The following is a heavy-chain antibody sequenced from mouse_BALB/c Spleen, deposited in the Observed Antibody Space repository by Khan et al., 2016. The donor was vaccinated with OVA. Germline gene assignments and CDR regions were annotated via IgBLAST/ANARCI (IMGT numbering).Heavy chain of an antibody. CDR1: GFNIKDTY. V-gene: IGHV14-3*02. CDR2: IAPANGNT. J-gene: IGHJ1*01. Sequence: VQLKESGAELVKPGASVKLSCTASGFNIKDTYVHWVKERPEQGLEWIGRIAPANGNTYYDPKFQGKATITADTSSNTSYLQLSSRPSEDSAVYYCVHASDAPRNFDVWGAGTTVTVSS. CDR3: VHASDAPRNFDV. D-gene: IGHD6-1*01.